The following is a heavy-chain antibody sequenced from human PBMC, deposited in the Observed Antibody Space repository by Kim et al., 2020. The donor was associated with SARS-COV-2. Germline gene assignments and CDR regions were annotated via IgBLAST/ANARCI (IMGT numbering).Heavy chain of an antibody. D-gene: IGHD3-10*02. J-gene: IGHJ4*02. Sequence: GGSLRLSCAASGFTFFTYAMTWVRQAPGKGLEWVSVVYSGGDSAYYAASVKGRFTISRDNSKNTLYLQMNSLRAEDTAVYYCAKSKGEAMFGYFDYWGQGTLVTVSS. CDR1: GFTFFTYA. CDR3: AKSKGEAMFGYFDY. CDR2: VYSGGDSA. V-gene: IGHV3-23*03.